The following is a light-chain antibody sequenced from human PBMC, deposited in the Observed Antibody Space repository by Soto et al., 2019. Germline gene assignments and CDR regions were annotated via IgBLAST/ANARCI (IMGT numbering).Light chain of an antibody. Sequence: IQITQSPSSLTASVLDRVAITGLVNKDISNYLSWYQQKPGRVPRRLIYAASTRQSGVPARFSGSGSGTDFTLTISSLQPEDVATYYCLQYTSAPRAFGQGTKVDIK. J-gene: IGKJ1*01. V-gene: IGKV1-27*01. CDR2: AAS. CDR3: LQYTSAPRA. CDR1: KDISNY.